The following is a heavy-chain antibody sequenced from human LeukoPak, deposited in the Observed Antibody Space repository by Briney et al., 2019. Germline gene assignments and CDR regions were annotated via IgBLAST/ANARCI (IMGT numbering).Heavy chain of an antibody. CDR3: AKDYGDSDV. D-gene: IGHD4-17*01. Sequence: PGGSLRPSCAASGFSFSTYDMHWVRQAPGKGLEWVAFIRYDGSNKYYADSVKGRFTISRDNSKNTLYLQMNSLRAEDTAVYYCAKDYGDSDVWGKGTTVTVSS. CDR1: GFSFSTYD. CDR2: IRYDGSNK. V-gene: IGHV3-30*02. J-gene: IGHJ6*04.